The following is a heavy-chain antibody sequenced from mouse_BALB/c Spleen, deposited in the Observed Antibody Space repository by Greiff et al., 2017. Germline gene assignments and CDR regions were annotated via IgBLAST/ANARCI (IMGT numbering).Heavy chain of an antibody. CDR2: IDPANGNT. J-gene: IGHJ3*01. CDR3: ARSLYYSSWFAY. V-gene: IGHV14-3*02. CDR1: GFNIKDTY. Sequence: EVQLQQSGAELVKPGASVKLSCTASGFNIKDTYMHWVKQRPEQGLEWIGRIDPANGNTKYDPKFQGKATITADTSSNTAYLQLSSLTSEDTAVYYCARSLYYSSWFAYWGQGTLVTVSA. D-gene: IGHD2-12*01.